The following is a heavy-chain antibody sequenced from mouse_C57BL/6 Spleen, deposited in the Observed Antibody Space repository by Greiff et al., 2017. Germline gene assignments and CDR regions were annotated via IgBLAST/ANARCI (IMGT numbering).Heavy chain of an antibody. D-gene: IGHD1-1*01. CDR2: ILPGSGST. CDR3: ARSRLYYGRTPLDY. CDR1: GYTFTGYW. V-gene: IGHV1-9*01. Sequence: QVQLQQPGAELMKPGASVKLSCKATGYTFTGYWIEWVKQRPGHGLEWIGEILPGSGSTNYNEKFKGKATFTADTSSNTAYMQLSSLTTEDSAIFYWARSRLYYGRTPLDYWGQGTTLTVSS. J-gene: IGHJ2*01.